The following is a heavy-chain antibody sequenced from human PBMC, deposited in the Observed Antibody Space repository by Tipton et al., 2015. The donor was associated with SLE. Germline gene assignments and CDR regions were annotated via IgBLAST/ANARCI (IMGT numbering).Heavy chain of an antibody. Sequence: GLVKPSETLSLTCTVSGGSISSSYWSWIRQSPGKGLEWIGYVYYSGSTNYNPPLKSRVRMSVDASKSQISLNLASVTAADTAVYYCARDRTLLVAAGGSGWFDPWGQGILVTVSS. CDR2: VYYSGST. CDR3: ARDRTLLVAAGGSGWFDP. J-gene: IGHJ5*02. D-gene: IGHD6-13*01. CDR1: GGSISSSY. V-gene: IGHV4-59*12.